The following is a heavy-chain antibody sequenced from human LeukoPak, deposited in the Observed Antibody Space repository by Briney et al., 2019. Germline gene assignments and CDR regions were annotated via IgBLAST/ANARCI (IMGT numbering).Heavy chain of an antibody. CDR2: ISSSGSTI. CDR3: AREYYDFWSGYYTRGDY. J-gene: IGHJ4*02. D-gene: IGHD3-3*01. Sequence: GGSLRLSCAASGFTFSDYYMSWIRQAPGKGLEWVSYISSSGSTIYYADSVKGRFTISRDNAKNSLYLQMNSLRAADTAVYYCAREYYDFWSGYYTRGDYWGQGTLVTVSS. V-gene: IGHV3-11*04. CDR1: GFTFSDYY.